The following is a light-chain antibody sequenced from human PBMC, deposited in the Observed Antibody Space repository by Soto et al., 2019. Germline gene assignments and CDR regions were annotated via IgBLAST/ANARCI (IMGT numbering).Light chain of an antibody. Sequence: DIHMTQSPSSLAASVGDRVTITCRASQSISGYLNWYQQKPGKAPRLLIYATSNLQSGVPSRFSGSGSGTDFTLTIRSLQPEDFATYYCQQSYSTPSITFGQGTRLETK. J-gene: IGKJ5*01. V-gene: IGKV1-39*01. CDR3: QQSYSTPSIT. CDR2: ATS. CDR1: QSISGY.